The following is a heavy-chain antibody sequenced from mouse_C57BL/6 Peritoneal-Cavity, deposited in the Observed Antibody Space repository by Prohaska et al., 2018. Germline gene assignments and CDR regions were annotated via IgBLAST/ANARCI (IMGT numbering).Heavy chain of an antibody. CDR1: GYTFTSYW. V-gene: IGHV1-55*01. D-gene: IGHD2-5*01. J-gene: IGHJ2*01. CDR2: IYPGSGST. Sequence: RPGSSVKLSCKASGYTFTSYWMDWVKQRPGQGLEWIGDIYPGSGSTNYNEKFKSKATLTVDTSSSTAYMQLSSLTSEDSAVYYCARIDYSNYVFDYWGQGTTLTVSS. CDR3: ARIDYSNYVFDY.